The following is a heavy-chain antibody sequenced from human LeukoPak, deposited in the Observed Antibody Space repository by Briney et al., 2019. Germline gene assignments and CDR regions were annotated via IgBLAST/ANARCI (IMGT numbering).Heavy chain of an antibody. J-gene: IGHJ6*04. CDR1: GFTFSSYS. Sequence: GGSLRLSCAASGFTFSSYSMNWVRQAPGKGLEWVSSISSSSSYIYYADSVKGRFTISRDNAKNSQYLQMNSLRAEDTAVYYCARDGSAARGHYYGMDVWGKGTTVTVSS. CDR3: ARDGSAARGHYYGMDV. V-gene: IGHV3-21*01. D-gene: IGHD2-2*01. CDR2: ISSSSSYI.